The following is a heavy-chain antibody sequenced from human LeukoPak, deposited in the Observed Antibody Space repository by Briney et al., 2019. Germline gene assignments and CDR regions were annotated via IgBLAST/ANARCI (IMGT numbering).Heavy chain of an antibody. V-gene: IGHV3-74*03. CDR2: INLDGSTT. D-gene: IGHD2-15*01. CDR1: GFTFNNYW. Sequence: GGSLRLSCAASGFTFNNYWMHWVRQAPGKGLVWVSRINLDGSTTTYADSVKGRFLVSRDNAKNTLYLEMNSLRAEDTAVYYCLRGCGGSCYGKFESWGQGTLVTVSS. J-gene: IGHJ4*02. CDR3: LRGCGGSCYGKFES.